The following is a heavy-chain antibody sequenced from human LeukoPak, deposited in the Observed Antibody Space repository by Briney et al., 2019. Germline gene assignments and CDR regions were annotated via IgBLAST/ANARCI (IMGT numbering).Heavy chain of an antibody. V-gene: IGHV4-34*01. J-gene: IGHJ5*02. CDR2: INHSGST. CDR1: GGSFSGYY. D-gene: IGHD2-15*01. Sequence: SETLSLTCAVYGGSFSGYYWSWIRQPPGKGLEWIGEINHSGSTNYNPSPKSRVTISVDTSKNQFSLKLSSVTAADTAVYYCARGLVIAELSSAWFDPWGQGTLVTVSS. CDR3: ARGLVIAELSSAWFDP.